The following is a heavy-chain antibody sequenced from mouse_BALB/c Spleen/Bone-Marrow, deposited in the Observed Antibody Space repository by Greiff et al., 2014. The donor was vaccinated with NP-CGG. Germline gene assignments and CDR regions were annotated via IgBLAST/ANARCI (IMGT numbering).Heavy chain of an antibody. CDR3: ARGDLLWFDY. J-gene: IGHJ2*01. V-gene: IGHV14-3*02. D-gene: IGHD2-1*01. CDR1: GFNIKDTY. CDR2: IDPANGNT. Sequence: EVQLVESGAELVKPGASVKLSCTASGFNIKDTYMHWVKQRPEQGLEWIGRIDPANGNTKYDPKFQGKATITADTSSNTAYLQLSGLTSEDTAVYYCARGDLLWFDYWGQGTTLTVSS.